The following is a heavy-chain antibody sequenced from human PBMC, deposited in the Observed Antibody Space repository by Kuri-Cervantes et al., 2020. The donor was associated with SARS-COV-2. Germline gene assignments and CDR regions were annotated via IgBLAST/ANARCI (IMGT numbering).Heavy chain of an antibody. CDR2: IYYSGST. J-gene: IGHJ4*02. CDR3: ASLYYDFWSGTLDY. CDR1: GYSISSGYY. V-gene: IGHV4-38-2*01. D-gene: IGHD3-3*01. Sequence: GSLRLSCAVSGYSISSGYYWGWIRQPPGKGLEWIGSIYYSGSTYYNPSLKSRVTISVDTSKNQFSLKLSSVTAADTAVYYCASLYYDFWSGTLDYWGQGTLVTVSS.